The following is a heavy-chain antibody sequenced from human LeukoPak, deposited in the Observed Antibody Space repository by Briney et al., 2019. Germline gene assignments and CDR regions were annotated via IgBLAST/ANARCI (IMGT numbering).Heavy chain of an antibody. Sequence: SVKVSCKASGGTFSSYAISWVRQAPGQGLEWMGRIIPILGIANYAQKFQGRVTITADKSTSTAYMELSSLRSEDTAVYYCARDPGPEMATPYGMDVWGQGTTVTVSS. CDR3: ARDPGPEMATPYGMDV. V-gene: IGHV1-69*04. CDR2: IIPILGIA. D-gene: IGHD5-24*01. CDR1: GGTFSSYA. J-gene: IGHJ6*02.